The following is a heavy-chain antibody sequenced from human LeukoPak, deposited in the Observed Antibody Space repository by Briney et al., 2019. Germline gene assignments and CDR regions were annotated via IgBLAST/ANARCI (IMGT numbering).Heavy chain of an antibody. CDR2: TYYRSKWYN. V-gene: IGHV6-1*01. Sequence: SQTLSLTCAISGDSVSSNSAAWNWIRQSPSRGLEWLGRTYYRSKWYNDYAVSVKSRITINPDTSKNQFSLQLNSVTPEDTAVYYCARDHFEGLSVLYYFDYWGQGTLVTVSS. CDR1: GDSVSSNSAA. CDR3: ARDHFEGLSVLYYFDY. D-gene: IGHD3/OR15-3a*01. J-gene: IGHJ4*02.